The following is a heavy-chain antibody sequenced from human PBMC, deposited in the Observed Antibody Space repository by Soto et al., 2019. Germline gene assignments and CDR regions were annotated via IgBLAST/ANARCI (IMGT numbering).Heavy chain of an antibody. Sequence: QVQLVESGGGLVEPGGSLRLSCAASGFTFSAYFMTWIRQAPGKGPEWLSYITGDGSDISYADSVKGRFTISRDNTKNSLFLQLNGLSAEDTAVYYWGRGDYGVDVWGKGTTVSVSS. CDR3: GRGDYGVDV. J-gene: IGHJ6*04. V-gene: IGHV3-11*01. CDR1: GFTFSAYF. CDR2: ITGDGSDI.